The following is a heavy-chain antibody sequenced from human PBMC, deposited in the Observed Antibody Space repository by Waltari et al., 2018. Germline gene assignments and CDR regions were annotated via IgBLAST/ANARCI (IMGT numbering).Heavy chain of an antibody. V-gene: IGHV1-69*05. Sequence: QVQLVQSGAGVKKPGSSVKVSCKASGGTFSSYAISWVRQAPGQGLEWMGGIIPIFGTANYAQKFQGRVTITTDESTSTAYMERSSLRSEDRTVYYCARGAVAATPFWYWGQGTLVTVSS. CDR3: ARGAVAATPFWY. CDR1: GGTFSSYA. CDR2: IIPIFGTA. D-gene: IGHD6-19*01. J-gene: IGHJ4*02.